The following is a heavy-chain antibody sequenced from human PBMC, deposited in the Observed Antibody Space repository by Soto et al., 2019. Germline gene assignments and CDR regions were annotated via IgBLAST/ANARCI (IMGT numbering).Heavy chain of an antibody. J-gene: IGHJ4*02. CDR3: ASLNGSFFSFFDN. D-gene: IGHD2-8*01. V-gene: IGHV4-30-4*01. CDR1: GDSFSGGDHY. Sequence: QGQLQESGPGLVNPSQTLSLSCTVSGDSFSGGDHYWSWSRQPPGQGLEWIAHISYGGYKFYNPSLLSRVRMSVDTFQNPAYLKRWSVTAVDTAVYYCASLNGSFFSFFDNWGQGTPVTFSS. CDR2: ISYGGYK.